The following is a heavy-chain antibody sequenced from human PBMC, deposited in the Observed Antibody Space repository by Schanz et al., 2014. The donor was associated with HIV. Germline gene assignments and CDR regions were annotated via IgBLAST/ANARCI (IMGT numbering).Heavy chain of an antibody. Sequence: QVRLQQWGAGLLKSSETLSLTCAVYGGSFSGYYWSWIRQSPEKGLEWIGDISHTGITNYNPSLERRVNISADTSKNQFSLRLTSVTAADTALYYCAREKGDATKWFGSYYYDSWGQGTQVSVPS. J-gene: IGHJ4*02. D-gene: IGHD3-10*01. V-gene: IGHV4-34*01. CDR2: ISHTGIT. CDR1: GGSFSGYY. CDR3: AREKGDATKWFGSYYYDS.